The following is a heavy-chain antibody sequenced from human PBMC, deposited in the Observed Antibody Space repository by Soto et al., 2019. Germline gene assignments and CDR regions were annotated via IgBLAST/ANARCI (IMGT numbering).Heavy chain of an antibody. CDR3: GSMPI. J-gene: IGHJ4*02. CDR1: GGSFSGQA. D-gene: IGHD2-2*01. Sequence: ASVKVSWKASGGSFSGQAVSWVRQAPGQGLEWMGGIIPIFRTTNYARKFQGRLTITADESTSTASMELTSLTSEDTAIYYCGSMPIWGQATLVTVFS. CDR2: IIPIFRTT. V-gene: IGHV1-69*13.